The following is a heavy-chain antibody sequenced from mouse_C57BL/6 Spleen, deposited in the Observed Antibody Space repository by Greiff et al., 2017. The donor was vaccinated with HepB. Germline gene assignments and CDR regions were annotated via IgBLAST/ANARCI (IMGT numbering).Heavy chain of an antibody. D-gene: IGHD2-2*01. V-gene: IGHV1-50*01. CDR1: GYTFTSYW. Sequence: QVHVKQPGAELVKPGASVKLSCKASGYTFTSYWMQWVKQRPGQGLEWIGEIDPSDSYTNYNQKFKGKATLTVDTSSSTAYMQLSSLTSEDSAVYYCARGIYYGYGGYFDYWGQGTTLTVSS. CDR3: ARGIYYGYGGYFDY. CDR2: IDPSDSYT. J-gene: IGHJ2*01.